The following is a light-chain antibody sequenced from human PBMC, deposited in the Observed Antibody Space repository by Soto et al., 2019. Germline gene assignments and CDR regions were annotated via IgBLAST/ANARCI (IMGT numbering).Light chain of an antibody. Sequence: EMVLTQSPGTLSLSPGERATLSGRASQSFSSSYLAWYQQKPGQAPRLPIYGASSRATGIPDRFSGSGSGTDFTITISRLEPEDFAVYYCQQYGSSPWTFGQGTKVDIK. J-gene: IGKJ1*01. V-gene: IGKV3-20*01. CDR2: GAS. CDR1: QSFSSSY. CDR3: QQYGSSPWT.